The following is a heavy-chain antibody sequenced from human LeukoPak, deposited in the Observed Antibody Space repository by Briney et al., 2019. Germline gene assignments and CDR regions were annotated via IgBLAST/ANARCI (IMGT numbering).Heavy chain of an antibody. CDR3: ARSGNYGLVIDY. CDR1: GGSISSYY. D-gene: IGHD1-26*01. CDR2: IYYSGGT. Sequence: SETLSLTCTVSGGSISSYYWTWIRQPPGKGLEWIGHIYYSGGTNYNPSLKSRVTISVDTSKNQFSLKLSSVTAADTAVYYCARSGNYGLVIDYWGQGTLVTVSS. J-gene: IGHJ4*02. V-gene: IGHV4-59*08.